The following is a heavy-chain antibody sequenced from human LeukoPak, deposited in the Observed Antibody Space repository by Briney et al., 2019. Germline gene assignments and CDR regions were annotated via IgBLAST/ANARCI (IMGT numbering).Heavy chain of an antibody. CDR2: INPSGGST. J-gene: IGHJ4*02. V-gene: IGHV1-46*01. Sequence: ASVKVSCKASGYTFTGYYMHWVRQAPGQGLEWMGIINPSGGSTSYAQKFQGGVTMTRDTSMSTVYMELSSLRSEDTAVYYCATYSSGWYEGGYWGQGTLVTVSS. CDR3: ATYSSGWYEGGY. CDR1: GYTFTGYY. D-gene: IGHD6-19*01.